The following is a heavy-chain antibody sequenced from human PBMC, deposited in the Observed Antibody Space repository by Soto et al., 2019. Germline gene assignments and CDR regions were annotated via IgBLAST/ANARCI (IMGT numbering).Heavy chain of an antibody. CDR3: GRERRWEALRY. V-gene: IGHV1-18*04. Sequence: QVRLVQSGLEVKKPGASVRLSCKTSGYTFTNYGVTWVRQAPGQGLEWMGWVSAYNRNTNYAQKFEDRVIMTTDTSTSRACWGRRKRKSDDTAVYCCGRERRWEALRYWGEGTLVSVS. CDR1: GYTFTNYG. J-gene: IGHJ4*02. D-gene: IGHD1-26*01. CDR2: VSAYNRNT.